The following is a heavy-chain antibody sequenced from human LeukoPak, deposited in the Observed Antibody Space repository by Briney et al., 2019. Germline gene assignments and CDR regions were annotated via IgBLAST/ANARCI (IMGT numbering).Heavy chain of an antibody. CDR1: GGSISSYY. CDR2: IYYSGST. D-gene: IGHD1-26*01. CDR3: ARDVVGATTFDY. Sequence: PSETLSLTCTVSGGSISSYYWSWIRQPPGKGLEWIGYIYYSGSTNYNPSLKSRVTISVDTSKNQFSLKLSSVTAADTAVYYCARDVVGATTFDYWGQGTLVTVSS. V-gene: IGHV4-59*12. J-gene: IGHJ4*02.